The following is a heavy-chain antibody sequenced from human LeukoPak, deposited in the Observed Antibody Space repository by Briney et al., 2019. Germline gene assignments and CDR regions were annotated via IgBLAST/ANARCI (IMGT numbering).Heavy chain of an antibody. CDR3: ARDRGQDYDFWSGYSIPPTPDAFDI. J-gene: IGHJ3*02. Sequence: ASVKVSCKASGYTFTGYYMHWVRQAPGQGLEWMGWINPNSGGTNYAQKFQGRVTMTRDTSISTAYMELSRLRSDDTAVYYCARDRGQDYDFWSGYSIPPTPDAFDIWGQGTMVTVSS. CDR2: INPNSGGT. V-gene: IGHV1-2*02. D-gene: IGHD3-3*01. CDR1: GYTFTGYY.